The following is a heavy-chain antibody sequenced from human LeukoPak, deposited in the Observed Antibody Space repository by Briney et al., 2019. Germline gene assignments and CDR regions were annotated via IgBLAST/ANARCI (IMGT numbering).Heavy chain of an antibody. V-gene: IGHV3-33*06. CDR1: GFTFNHYG. J-gene: IGHJ4*02. CDR3: AKDAQRGFDYSNSLEF. Sequence: QAGRSLTLSCAATGFTFNHYGMHWVRQAPGKGLEWVAVIWSDGTNRYYADSVKGRFTISRDDSGNTVYLQMNSLRPEDTGVYYCAKDAQRGFDYSNSLEFWGQGTPVTVST. D-gene: IGHD4-11*01. CDR2: IWSDGTNR.